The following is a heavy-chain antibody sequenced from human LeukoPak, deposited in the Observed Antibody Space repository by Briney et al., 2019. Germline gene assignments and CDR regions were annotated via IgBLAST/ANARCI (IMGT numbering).Heavy chain of an antibody. CDR2: ISSSGSTT. CDR1: GFTFSSYE. D-gene: IGHD1-26*01. CDR3: ARIVGATYLGPYYYYYYYMDV. J-gene: IGHJ6*03. Sequence: SGGSLRLSCAASGFTFSSYEMNWVRQAPGKGLEWVSYISSSGSTTYYADSVKGRFTISRDNAKNSLYLQMNSLRAEDTAVYYCARIVGATYLGPYYYYYYYMDVWGKGTTVTISS. V-gene: IGHV3-48*03.